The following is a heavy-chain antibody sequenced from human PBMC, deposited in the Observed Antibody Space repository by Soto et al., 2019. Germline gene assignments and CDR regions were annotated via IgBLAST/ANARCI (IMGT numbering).Heavy chain of an antibody. CDR2: IYPGASDI. D-gene: IGHD3-10*01. CDR3: SRPGTSRGSDYGAFDF. Sequence: GESLKISCQASGYTFIYFWVAWVRQVPGKGLEWMGVIYPGASDIRYSPSFEGHVTISADKSTNTAYLQWSSLEAADTAIYYCSRPGTSRGSDYGAFDFWGPGTLVTVSS. CDR1: GYTFIYFW. J-gene: IGHJ4*02. V-gene: IGHV5-51*01.